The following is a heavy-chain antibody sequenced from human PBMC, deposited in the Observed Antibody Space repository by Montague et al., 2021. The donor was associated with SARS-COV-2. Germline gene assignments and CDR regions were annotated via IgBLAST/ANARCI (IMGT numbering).Heavy chain of an antibody. CDR1: GFIFSNFA. V-gene: IGHV3-30*04. D-gene: IGHD3-10*01. CDR2: ITYDGIDK. CDR3: ALGGFGGV. J-gene: IGHJ6*02. Sequence: SLRLSCSASGFIFSNFAFHWVRQAPGKGLEWVAIITYDGIDKFYADSVKGRFTISRDNSTNTLYLRLNSLTPEDTAVYYCALGGFGGVWGQGTTVTVSS.